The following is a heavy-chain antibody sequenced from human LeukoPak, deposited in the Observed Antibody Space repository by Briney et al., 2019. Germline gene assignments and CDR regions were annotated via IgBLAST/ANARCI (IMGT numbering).Heavy chain of an antibody. J-gene: IGHJ6*03. Sequence: ASVKVSCKASGYTFTRNGISWVRQAPGQGLEWMGWISTYNGNTNYAQNLQGRVTMTTDTSTGTAYMELRSLISDDTAVYYCARLLTPTGSYYYYMDVWGKGTTVTVSS. D-gene: IGHD1-1*01. V-gene: IGHV1-18*01. CDR3: ARLLTPTGSYYYYMDV. CDR2: ISTYNGNT. CDR1: GYTFTRNG.